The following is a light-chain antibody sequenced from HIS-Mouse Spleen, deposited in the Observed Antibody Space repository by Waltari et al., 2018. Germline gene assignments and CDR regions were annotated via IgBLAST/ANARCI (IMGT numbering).Light chain of an antibody. Sequence: EIVLTQSPGTLSLSPGERATLSCRASQSVSSSYLAWYQQKPGQAPRLLIYGASSRATGIPDRFSGSGSGTDFTLTFSRLEPEDFAVYYCQQYGSSRGFTFGPGTKVDIK. CDR3: QQYGSSRGFT. J-gene: IGKJ3*01. CDR2: GAS. CDR1: QSVSSSY. V-gene: IGKV3-20*01.